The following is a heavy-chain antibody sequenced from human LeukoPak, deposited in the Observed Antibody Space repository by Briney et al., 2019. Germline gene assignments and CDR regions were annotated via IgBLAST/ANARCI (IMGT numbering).Heavy chain of an antibody. J-gene: IGHJ4*02. V-gene: IGHV4-59*01. CDR1: GGSISSYY. CDR3: ARDSGGSGSYWFDY. D-gene: IGHD3-10*01. Sequence: SETLSLTCTVSGGSISSYYWSWIRQPPGKGLEWMGYIYYSGSTNYNPSLTSRVTISVDTSKNQFSLKLRSVTAADTAVYYCARDSGGSGSYWFDYWGQGTLVTVSS. CDR2: IYYSGST.